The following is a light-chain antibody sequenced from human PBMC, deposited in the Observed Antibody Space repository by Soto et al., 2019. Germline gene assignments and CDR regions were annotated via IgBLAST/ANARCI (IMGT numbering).Light chain of an antibody. J-gene: IGKJ3*01. Sequence: EIVLTQSPGTLSLSPGERATLSCRASQSVSSSYLAWYQQKPGQAPRLLIYGASSRATGIPDRFSGSGSGTDCTLTIIRLEPEDFAVYYCQQYGSSPFTFGPGTKVDIK. CDR1: QSVSSSY. CDR2: GAS. V-gene: IGKV3-20*01. CDR3: QQYGSSPFT.